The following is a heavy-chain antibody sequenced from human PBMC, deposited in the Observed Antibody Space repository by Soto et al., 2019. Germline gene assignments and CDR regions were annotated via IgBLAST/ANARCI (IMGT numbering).Heavy chain of an antibody. CDR3: AKALGELSPESFDY. J-gene: IGHJ4*02. CDR2: ISYDGSNK. V-gene: IGHV3-30*18. CDR1: GFTFSSYG. D-gene: IGHD3-16*02. Sequence: QVQLVESGGGVVQPGKSLRLSCAGSGFTFSSYGMHWVRQAPGKGLEWVALISYDGSNKYYADSVKGRVTISRDNSKNTPYLKMNSLRAEDTAVYFCAKALGELSPESFDYWGQGTLVTVSS.